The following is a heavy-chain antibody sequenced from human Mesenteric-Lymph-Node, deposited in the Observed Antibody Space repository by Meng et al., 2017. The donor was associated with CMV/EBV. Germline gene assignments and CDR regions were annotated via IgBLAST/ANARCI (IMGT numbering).Heavy chain of an antibody. J-gene: IGHJ5*02. CDR1: GFIFSNYA. Sequence: GESLKISCAASGFIFSNYAMSWFRQAPGKGLKWVSGISVGGGTTYYAGSVKGRFSISRDNYKSTVYLQMNSLRAEDTAVYYCAKDVEELGIRGFDPWGQGTLVTVSS. V-gene: IGHV3-23*01. CDR3: AKDVEELGIRGFDP. D-gene: IGHD3-10*01. CDR2: ISVGGGTT.